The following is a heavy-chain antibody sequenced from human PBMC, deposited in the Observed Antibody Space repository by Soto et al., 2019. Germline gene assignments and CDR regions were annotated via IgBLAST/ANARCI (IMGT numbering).Heavy chain of an antibody. Sequence: PSETLSLTCAFSGDSVTENYLTWIRQSPEKGLEWIGYMHYTGFSFSNPSLKSRVAMSVDKSKNKFTLQLTSVTAADTAVYYCARLLPPRTPGLRGQGTLVTGS. CDR3: ARLLPPRTPGL. CDR1: GDSVTENY. CDR2: MHYTGFS. D-gene: IGHD3-10*01. V-gene: IGHV4-59*02. J-gene: IGHJ4*02.